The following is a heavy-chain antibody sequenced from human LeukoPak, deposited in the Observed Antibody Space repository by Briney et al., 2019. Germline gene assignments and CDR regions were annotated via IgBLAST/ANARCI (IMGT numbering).Heavy chain of an antibody. CDR2: IDWDDDK. Sequence: ESGPTLVNPTQTLTLTCTFSGFSRSTSGTRVNWIRQPPGKALEWLARIDWDDDKFYSTSLKPRLTISKDTSKNQVVLTMTNMDPADTATYYCTRISADSGSSPFDYWGQGTLVTVSS. CDR1: GFSRSTSGTR. J-gene: IGHJ4*02. D-gene: IGHD6-6*01. V-gene: IGHV2-70*04. CDR3: TRISADSGSSPFDY.